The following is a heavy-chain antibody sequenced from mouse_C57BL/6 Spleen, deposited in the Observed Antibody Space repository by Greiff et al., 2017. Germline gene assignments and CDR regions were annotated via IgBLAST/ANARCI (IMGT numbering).Heavy chain of an antibody. CDR2: IYPGDGDT. CDR3: ARCYDGYSWFAD. D-gene: IGHD2-3*01. J-gene: IGHJ3*01. CDR1: GYAFRSSW. V-gene: IGHV1-82*01. Sequence: QVQLQQSGPELVKPGASVKISCKASGYAFRSSWMNWVKQRPGKGLEWIGRIYPGDGDTHYNGQFNGKATLTADQSSSTADMPLSSRTSEDSAVYCCARCYDGYSWFADWGKGTLGTVSA.